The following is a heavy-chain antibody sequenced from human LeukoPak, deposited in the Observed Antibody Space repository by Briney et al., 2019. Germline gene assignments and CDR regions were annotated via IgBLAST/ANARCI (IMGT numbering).Heavy chain of an antibody. CDR2: ISGGSSSNT. V-gene: IGHV3-11*05. CDR1: GFTFSDYY. J-gene: IGHJ6*02. Sequence: GGSLRLSCAASGFTFSDYYMRWIRQAPGKGLEWVSGISGGSSSNTNYADSVKGRFTISRDNAKNSLYLQMNSLRAEDTAVYFCARGSSYYAMDVWGQGTTVTVSS. CDR3: ARGSSYYAMDV.